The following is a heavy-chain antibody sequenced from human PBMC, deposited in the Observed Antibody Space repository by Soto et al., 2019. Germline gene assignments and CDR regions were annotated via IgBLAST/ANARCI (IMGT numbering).Heavy chain of an antibody. D-gene: IGHD3-9*01. CDR3: ARGADDILTGYYLYYFDY. J-gene: IGHJ4*02. V-gene: IGHV3-30*03. Sequence: PGGSLRLSCAASGFTFSSYGMHWVRQAPGKGLEWVAVISYDGSNKYYADSVKGRFTISRDNSKNTLYLQMNSLRAEDTAVYYCARGADDILTGYYLYYFDYWGQGTLVTVSS. CDR2: ISYDGSNK. CDR1: GFTFSSYG.